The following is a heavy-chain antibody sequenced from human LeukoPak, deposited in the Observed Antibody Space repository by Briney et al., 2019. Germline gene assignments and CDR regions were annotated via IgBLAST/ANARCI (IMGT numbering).Heavy chain of an antibody. Sequence: GGSLRLSCAASGFTFSSYAMSWVRQAPGKGLEWVSAISGSGGSTYYADSVKGRFTISRDNSKNTLYLQMNSLRAEDTAVYYCAKDTVRYFDWLQYYFDYWGQGTLVTVS. CDR1: GFTFSSYA. CDR3: AKDTVRYFDWLQYYFDY. J-gene: IGHJ4*02. CDR2: ISGSGGST. D-gene: IGHD3-9*01. V-gene: IGHV3-23*01.